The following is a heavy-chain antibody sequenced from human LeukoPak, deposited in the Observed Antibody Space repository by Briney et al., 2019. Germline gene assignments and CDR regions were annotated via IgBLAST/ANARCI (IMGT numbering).Heavy chain of an antibody. D-gene: IGHD3-10*01. Sequence: GGSLRLSCAASGFTFSSYWMSWVRQAPGKGLEWVANIKQDGSEKYYVDSVKGRFTISRDNAKNSLYLQMNSLRAEDTAVYYCARGTDLYYYGSGSYSPWGQGTLVTVSS. V-gene: IGHV3-7*01. CDR3: ARGTDLYYYGSGSYSP. CDR2: IKQDGSEK. CDR1: GFTFSSYW. J-gene: IGHJ5*02.